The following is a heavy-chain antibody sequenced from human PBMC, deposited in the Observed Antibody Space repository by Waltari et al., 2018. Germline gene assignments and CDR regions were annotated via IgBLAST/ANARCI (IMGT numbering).Heavy chain of an antibody. D-gene: IGHD6-19*01. CDR1: GFTFSSYE. V-gene: IGHV3-48*03. Sequence: EVQLVESGGGLVQPGGSLRLSCAASGFTFSSYEMNWVRQAPGRGLEWVSYISSSGSTIYYAESVKGRFTISRDNSKITLYLQMNSLGTEDTAVYYFAKLAGDPGDGFDVWGQGTMVSVSS. J-gene: IGHJ3*01. CDR2: ISSSGSTI. CDR3: AKLAGDPGDGFDV.